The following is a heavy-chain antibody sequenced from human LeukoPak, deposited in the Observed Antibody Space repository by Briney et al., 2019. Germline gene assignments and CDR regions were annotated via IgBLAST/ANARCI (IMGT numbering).Heavy chain of an antibody. CDR3: ARSPRNLFDF. J-gene: IGHJ4*02. D-gene: IGHD1-14*01. Sequence: QPGGSLRLSCAASEFSVGSNYMTWVRQAPGKGLEWVANIKQDGSEKYYVEFVKGRFTISRDNAKNSLYQQMNSLRAEDTAVYYCARSPRNLFDFWGQGTLVTVSS. V-gene: IGHV3-7*01. CDR2: IKQDGSEK. CDR1: EFSVGSNY.